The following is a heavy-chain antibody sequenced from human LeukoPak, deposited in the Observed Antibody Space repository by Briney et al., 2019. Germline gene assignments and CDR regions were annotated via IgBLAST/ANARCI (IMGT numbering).Heavy chain of an antibody. J-gene: IGHJ6*03. V-gene: IGHV3-30*18. CDR1: GFIFSNYG. CDR3: AKDRRGGYYYYYMDV. D-gene: IGHD3-10*01. CDR2: ISYDGSNK. Sequence: GGSLRLSCAASGFIFSNYGMHWVRQAPGKGLEWVAVISYDGSNKYYADSVKGRFTISRDNSKNTLYLQMNSLRAEDTAVYYCAKDRRGGYYYYYMDVWGKGTTVTVSS.